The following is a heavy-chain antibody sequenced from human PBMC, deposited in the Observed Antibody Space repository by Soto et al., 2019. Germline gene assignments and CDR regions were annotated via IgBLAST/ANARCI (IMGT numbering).Heavy chain of an antibody. V-gene: IGHV3-9*01. CDR3: VKDESINWYSGHFRH. CDR2: INWNSGSI. Sequence: PGGSLRRSCAASGFTFDDYAMHWVGQVPGKGLEWVSGINWNSGSIGYADSVKGRFAISRDNAKNSLHLQMNSLRAEDTAFYYGVKDESINWYSGHFRHWGQGTLVTVSS. CDR1: GFTFDDYA. J-gene: IGHJ1*01. D-gene: IGHD6-13*01.